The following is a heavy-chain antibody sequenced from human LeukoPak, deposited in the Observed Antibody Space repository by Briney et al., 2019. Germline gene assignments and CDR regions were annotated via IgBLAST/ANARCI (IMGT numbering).Heavy chain of an antibody. Sequence: SETLSLSCTVSGGSISIYSWSWIRQPPGKGLEWIGYVYYSGSTNYNPSLKSRVTISLDTSKNQFSLKLSSVTAADTAVYYCARGYSSGLFFDSWGQGTLVTVSS. CDR2: VYYSGST. D-gene: IGHD6-19*01. J-gene: IGHJ4*02. V-gene: IGHV4-59*13. CDR1: GGSISIYS. CDR3: ARGYSSGLFFDS.